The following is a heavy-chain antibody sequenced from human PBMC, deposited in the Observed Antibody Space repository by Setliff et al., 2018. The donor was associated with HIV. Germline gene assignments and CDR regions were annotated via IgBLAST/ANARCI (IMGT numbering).Heavy chain of an antibody. V-gene: IGHV3-20*04. Sequence: GGSLRLSCVTSGFNFDDYGMSWVRQAPGKGLEWVSGINWNGGSTGYAASVKGRFTISRDNAKNSLYLQMNSLRAEDTAVYYCARGPEYYDFWSGYNQDIWASDYWGQGTLVTVSS. CDR1: GFNFDDYG. CDR3: ARGPEYYDFWSGYNQDIWASDY. J-gene: IGHJ4*02. D-gene: IGHD3-3*01. CDR2: INWNGGST.